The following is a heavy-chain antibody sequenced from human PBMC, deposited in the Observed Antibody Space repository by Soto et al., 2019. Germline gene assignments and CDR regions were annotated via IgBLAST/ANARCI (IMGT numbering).Heavy chain of an antibody. J-gene: IGHJ4*02. CDR2: IYYSGAT. Sequence: QVQLQESGPGLVKPSQTLSLTCTVSGGSISTGSYYWSWIRQHPGKGLEWIGYIYYSGATYYNPSLKSRLTISVDTSKNQFSLKLSSVTAADTAVYYCATVNYDNRPFDYWGQGTLVTVSS. CDR1: GGSISTGSYY. D-gene: IGHD3-22*01. V-gene: IGHV4-31*03. CDR3: ATVNYDNRPFDY.